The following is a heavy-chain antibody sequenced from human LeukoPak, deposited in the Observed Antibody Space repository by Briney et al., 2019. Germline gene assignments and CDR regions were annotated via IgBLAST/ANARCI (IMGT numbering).Heavy chain of an antibody. D-gene: IGHD6-13*01. Sequence: GASVKVSCKASGYTFTNYNINWLRQAAGQGREWVGWINAYNGNTNTAQKLQGRLTMTTDTSTSKAYMERRSLRSDDTAVYYGARAGVAAARYYYYMDVWGKGTTVTVSS. V-gene: IGHV1-18*01. J-gene: IGHJ6*03. CDR3: ARAGVAAARYYYYMDV. CDR1: GYTFTNYN. CDR2: INAYNGNT.